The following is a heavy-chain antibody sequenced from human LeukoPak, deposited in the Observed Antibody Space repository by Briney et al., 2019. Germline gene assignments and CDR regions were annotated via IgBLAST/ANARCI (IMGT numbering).Heavy chain of an antibody. J-gene: IGHJ6*02. CDR1: GYTFTNYD. CDR2: ISAYNGNT. V-gene: IGHV1-18*01. D-gene: IGHD1-26*01. CDR3: ARDGNRYYGMDV. Sequence: ASVKVSCKASGYTFTNYDINWVRQATGQGPEWMGWISAYNGNTNYAQKLQGRVTMTTDTSTSTAYMELRSLRSDDTAVYYCARDGNRYYGMDVWGQGTTVTVSS.